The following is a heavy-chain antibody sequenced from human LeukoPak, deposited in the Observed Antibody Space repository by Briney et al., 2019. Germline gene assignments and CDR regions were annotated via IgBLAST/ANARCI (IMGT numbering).Heavy chain of an antibody. CDR3: ARDADYPLYYFDY. Sequence: SETLSLTSTVSGGSISSYYWSWIRQPAGKGLEWIGRIYTSGSTNYNPSLKSRVTMSVDTSKNQFSLKLSSVTAADTAVYYCARDADYPLYYFDYWGQGTLVTVSS. CDR2: IYTSGST. V-gene: IGHV4-4*07. D-gene: IGHD4-11*01. J-gene: IGHJ4*02. CDR1: GGSISSYY.